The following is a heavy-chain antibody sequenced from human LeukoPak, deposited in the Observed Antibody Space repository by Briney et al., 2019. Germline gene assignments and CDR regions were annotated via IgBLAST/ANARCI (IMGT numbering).Heavy chain of an antibody. CDR3: ARLWFGELGYFDY. CDR1: GGSISSYY. D-gene: IGHD3-10*01. V-gene: IGHV4-59*01. CDR2: IYYSGST. J-gene: IGHJ4*02. Sequence: PSETLSLTCTVSGGSISSYYWSWIRQPPGKGLEWIGYIYYSGSTNYNPSLKSRVTISVDTPKNQFSLKLSSVTAADTAVYYCARLWFGELGYFDYWGQGTLVTVSS.